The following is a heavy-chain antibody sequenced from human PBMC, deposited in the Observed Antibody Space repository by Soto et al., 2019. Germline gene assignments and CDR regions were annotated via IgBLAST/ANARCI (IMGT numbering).Heavy chain of an antibody. CDR3: ARARQSSGSGSYTPFAI. CDR2: MNPNSGGS. D-gene: IGHD3-10*01. J-gene: IGHJ3*02. V-gene: IGHV1-2*02. CDR1: GYTLTANY. Sequence: QVQLVQSGAEVKKPGASVKVSCKASGYTLTANYIHWVRQAPGHGRQWLGWMNPNSGGSQYAQRCQGRVTMVRDTSISTAYRELTRLTSDDTAVYYCARARQSSGSGSYTPFAIWGQGTMVTVSS.